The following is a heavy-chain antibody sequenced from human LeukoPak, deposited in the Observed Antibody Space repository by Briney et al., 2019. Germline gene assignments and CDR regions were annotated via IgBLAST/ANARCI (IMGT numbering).Heavy chain of an antibody. CDR2: IYTSGST. D-gene: IGHD2-2*01. CDR1: GGSISSYY. J-gene: IGHJ6*03. Sequence: PSETLSLTCTVSGGSISSYYWNWIRQPAAKGLEWIGRIYTSGSTNYNPSLKSRVTMSVDTSKNQFSLKLSSVTAADTAVYYCARGVYCSSTSCPNYYYYMDVWGKGTTVTVSS. CDR3: ARGVYCSSTSCPNYYYYMDV. V-gene: IGHV4-4*07.